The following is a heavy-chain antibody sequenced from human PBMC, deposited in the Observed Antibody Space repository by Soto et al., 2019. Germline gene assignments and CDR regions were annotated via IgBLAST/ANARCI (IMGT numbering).Heavy chain of an antibody. Sequence: EVQLVESGGGLVEPGGSLRLSCAASGFTFSASWMGWVRQAPGKGLEYVGRIGTKPGGGPTDYTEPVKGRFTVSRDDSRNALYLQLQSLKTGDTADYFCITSGGGHWGQGALVTVSS. CDR1: GFTFSASW. CDR3: ITSGGGH. CDR2: IGTKPGGGPT. J-gene: IGHJ4*02. V-gene: IGHV3-15*04. D-gene: IGHD1-26*01.